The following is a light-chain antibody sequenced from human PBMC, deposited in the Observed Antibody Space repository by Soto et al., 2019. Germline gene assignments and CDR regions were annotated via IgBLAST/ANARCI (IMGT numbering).Light chain of an antibody. V-gene: IGKV3-20*01. J-gene: IGKJ4*01. CDR1: QSVSSSY. CDR2: GAS. Sequence: EIGLPQSPGTLSLSPGERATLSCRASQSVSSSYLAWYQQKPGQAPRLLIYGASSRATGIPDRFSGSGSGTDFTITISRLEPEDFAVYYCQQYGSSPEITFGGGTKVDIK. CDR3: QQYGSSPEIT.